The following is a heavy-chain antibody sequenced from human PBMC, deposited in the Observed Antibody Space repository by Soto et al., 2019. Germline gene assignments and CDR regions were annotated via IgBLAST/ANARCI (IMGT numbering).Heavy chain of an antibody. CDR1: GFTFSSYS. CDR2: ISSSSSTI. Sequence: GGSLRLSCAASGFTFSSYSMNWVRQAPGKGLEWVSYISSSSSTISYADSVKGRFTISRDSAKNSLYLQMNSLRAEDTAVYYCARDYLYYFVYWGQGTLVNVFS. J-gene: IGHJ4*02. V-gene: IGHV3-48*01. CDR3: ARDYLYYFVY.